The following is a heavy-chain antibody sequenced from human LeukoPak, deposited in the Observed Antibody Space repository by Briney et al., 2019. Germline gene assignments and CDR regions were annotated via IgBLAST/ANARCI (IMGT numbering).Heavy chain of an antibody. CDR3: ARTNLDCKNGVCYDY. V-gene: IGHV4-59*02. D-gene: IGHD2-8*01. CDR2: IYYTGST. Sequence: SETLSLTCTVSGASVSNYDWSWIRQPPGKGLEWIGYIYYTGSTNYNPSLKSRVTISVDTSKNQFSLKLTSVTAADTAVYYCARTNLDCKNGVCYDYWGQGTPVTVSS. J-gene: IGHJ4*02. CDR1: GASVSNYD.